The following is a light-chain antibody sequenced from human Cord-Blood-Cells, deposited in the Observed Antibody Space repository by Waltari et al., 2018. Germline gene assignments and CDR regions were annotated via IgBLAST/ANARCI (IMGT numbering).Light chain of an antibody. Sequence: QSALTQPASVSGSPGQSITISCTGTSSDVGRYNLVSWYQQHPGKAPKLMIYEGSNRPSGVSNRFSGSKSGNTASLTISGLQAEDEADYYCCSYAGSSTFDVVFGGGTKLTVL. V-gene: IGLV2-23*03. J-gene: IGLJ2*01. CDR3: CSYAGSSTFDVV. CDR2: EGS. CDR1: SSDVGRYNL.